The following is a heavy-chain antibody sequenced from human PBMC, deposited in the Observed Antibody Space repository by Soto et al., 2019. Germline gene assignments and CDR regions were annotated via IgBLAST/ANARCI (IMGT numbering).Heavy chain of an antibody. CDR3: ARALRGDY. CDR2: IYYNGNT. D-gene: IGHD3-10*01. CDR1: GGSFTNYY. Sequence: QVQLQESGPGLVKPSETLSLTCTVSGGSFTNYYWSWIRQPPGKGLEWIGYIYYNGNTNYNPSLKSRVTMSVDTSKNQCSLNLSSVTAADTAVYYCARALRGDYWGQGTLVTVSS. V-gene: IGHV4-59*01. J-gene: IGHJ4*02.